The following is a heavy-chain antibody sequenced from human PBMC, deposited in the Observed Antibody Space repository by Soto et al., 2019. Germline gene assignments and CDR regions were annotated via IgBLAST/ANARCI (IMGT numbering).Heavy chain of an antibody. D-gene: IGHD3-16*01. V-gene: IGHV1-69*08. J-gene: IGHJ5*02. Sequence: QVQLVQSGAEVKKPGSSVMVSCKASGGTFSSYTISWVRQAPGQGLEWMGRIIPMVTMPTYAQKFQGRVTITADQSTGIVYMELSSLRSEDTDVYYCAREGDTYGYKWFDTWGEGTLVTVSS. CDR2: IIPMVTMP. CDR1: GGTFSSYT. CDR3: AREGDTYGYKWFDT.